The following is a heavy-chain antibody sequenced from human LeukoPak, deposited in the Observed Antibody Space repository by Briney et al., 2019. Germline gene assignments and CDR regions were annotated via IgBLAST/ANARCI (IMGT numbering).Heavy chain of an antibody. Sequence: GGSLRLSCAAPGFTFSSYWMHWVRQAPGKGLVWVSRVNNDGGSTNYADSAKGRFTISRDNSKNTLYLQMNSLRPEDTAVYYCARDGYGLDTPMVSTNFDYWGQGTLVTVSS. D-gene: IGHD5-18*01. J-gene: IGHJ4*02. CDR2: VNNDGGST. CDR3: ARDGYGLDTPMVSTNFDY. CDR1: GFTFSSYW. V-gene: IGHV3-74*01.